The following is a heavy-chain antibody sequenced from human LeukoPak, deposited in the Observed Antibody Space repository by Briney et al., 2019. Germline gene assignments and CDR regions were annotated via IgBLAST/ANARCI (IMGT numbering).Heavy chain of an antibody. J-gene: IGHJ4*02. CDR2: AYAGGST. V-gene: IGHV3-66*01. CDR1: GFTFNTNH. CDR3: ARGRDLTSDFDC. D-gene: IGHD2-2*01. Sequence: GGSLRLSCAASGFTFNTNHMTWVRQAPGKGLEWVSLAYAGGSTFYADSVKDRFTISRDNSRNTLYLQMNSLRAEDTAVYYCARGRDLTSDFDCWGQGTLVTVSS.